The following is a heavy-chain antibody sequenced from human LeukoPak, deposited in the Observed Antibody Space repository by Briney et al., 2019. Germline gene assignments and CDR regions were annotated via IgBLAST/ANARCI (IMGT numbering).Heavy chain of an antibody. CDR1: GSTFRSYE. J-gene: IGHJ4*02. D-gene: IGHD3-3*01. CDR3: ARSARLMEGVVEVTALDD. V-gene: IGHV3-48*03. Sequence: HPGGSLRVSCEDSGSTFRSYEMNWVRQAPGKGLEWIAYLSSSGSAFSYADSVKGRFTIARDNAKNSVYLEMNSLRADDTAVYYCARSARLMEGVVEVTALDDWGQGTLVTVSS. CDR2: LSSSGSAF.